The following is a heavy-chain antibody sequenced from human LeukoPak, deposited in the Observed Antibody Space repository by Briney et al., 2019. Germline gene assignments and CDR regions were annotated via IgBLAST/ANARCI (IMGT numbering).Heavy chain of an antibody. J-gene: IGHJ4*02. Sequence: ASVKVSCKAFGYTFTSYGISWVRQAPGQGLEWMGWISAYNGNTNYAQKLQGRVTMTTDTSTSTAYMELRSLRSDDTAVYYCARVGVGIQLWLRGGFDYWGQGTLVTVSS. D-gene: IGHD5-18*01. CDR1: GYTFTSYG. CDR2: ISAYNGNT. V-gene: IGHV1-18*01. CDR3: ARVGVGIQLWLRGGFDY.